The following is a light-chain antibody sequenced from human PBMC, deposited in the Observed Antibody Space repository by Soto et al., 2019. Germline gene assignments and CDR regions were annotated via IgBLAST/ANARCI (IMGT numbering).Light chain of an antibody. CDR1: SSNIGAGYD. Sequence: QSVLTQPPSVSGAPGQRVTIACTGSSSNIGAGYDVHWYQQLPGTAPKLLIYANSNRPSGVPDRFSGSKSGTSTSLVITGLQPEDEAEYYCQSYDSSLSGWVFGTGTKLTVL. CDR2: ANS. J-gene: IGLJ1*01. V-gene: IGLV1-40*01. CDR3: QSYDSSLSGWV.